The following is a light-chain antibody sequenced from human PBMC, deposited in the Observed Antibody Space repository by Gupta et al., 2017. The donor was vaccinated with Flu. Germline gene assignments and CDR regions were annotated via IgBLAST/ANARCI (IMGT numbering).Light chain of an antibody. CDR1: SGSVSSAYY. V-gene: IGLV8-61*01. CDR2: NTN. Sequence: QTVVTQEPSFSVSPGGTVTFTCGLASGSVSSAYYPSWYQQTPGQASRTLIYNTNSRSSGVPDRIAGSSLGNKAALTITGSQADDESDYYCVLYLDGGIWVFGGGTKLTVL. J-gene: IGLJ3*02. CDR3: VLYLDGGIWV.